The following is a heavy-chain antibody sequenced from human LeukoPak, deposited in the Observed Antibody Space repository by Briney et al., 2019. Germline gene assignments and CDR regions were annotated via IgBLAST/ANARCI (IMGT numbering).Heavy chain of an antibody. D-gene: IGHD6-6*01. J-gene: IGHJ4*02. Sequence: GGSLRLSCAASGFTFSSYGMHWVRQAPGKGLEWVAVIWYDGSNKYYADSVKGRFTISRDNSKNTLYLQMNSLRAEDTAVYYCARDRIGSSSLFDYWGQGTLVTVFS. CDR3: ARDRIGSSSLFDY. CDR1: GFTFSSYG. CDR2: IWYDGSNK. V-gene: IGHV3-33*01.